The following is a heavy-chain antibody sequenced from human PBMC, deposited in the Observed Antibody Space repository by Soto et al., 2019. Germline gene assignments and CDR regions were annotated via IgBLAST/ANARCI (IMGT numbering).Heavy chain of an antibody. D-gene: IGHD3-22*01. V-gene: IGHV3-30-3*01. CDR3: ARDHRTTMIVGGEGRYGMDV. J-gene: IGHJ6*02. CDR1: GFTFSSYA. CDR2: ISYDGSNK. Sequence: GGSLRLSCAASGFTFSSYAMHWVRQAPGKGLEWVAVISYDGSNKYYADSVKGRFTISRDNSKNTLYLQMNSLRAEDTAVYYCARDHRTTMIVGGEGRYGMDVWGQGTTVTVSS.